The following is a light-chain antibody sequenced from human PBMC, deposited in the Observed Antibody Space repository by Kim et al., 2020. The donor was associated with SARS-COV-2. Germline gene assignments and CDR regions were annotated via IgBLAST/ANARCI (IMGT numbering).Light chain of an antibody. CDR1: QSVNSN. CDR3: QQYNNLIT. CDR2: GAS. V-gene: IGKV3-15*01. J-gene: IGKJ5*01. Sequence: SVSPGERATLSCRASQSVNSNLAWYQRTPGQAPRLLIYGASTRATGIPARFSGSGSGTEFTLTISSLQSEDFTVYYCQQYNNLITFGQGTRLEIK.